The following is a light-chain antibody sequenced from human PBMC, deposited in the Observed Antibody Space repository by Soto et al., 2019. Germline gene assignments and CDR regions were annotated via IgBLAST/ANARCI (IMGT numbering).Light chain of an antibody. J-gene: IGKJ5*01. CDR1: QDISVY. V-gene: IGKV1-27*01. CDR3: QKYNTAPRT. CDR2: AAS. Sequence: DIQMTQSPSSLSASVGDRVTITCRASQDISVYLAWYQQKPGKVPKLLIYAASTLQSGVPSRFSGSGSGTDLTLTISSLQPEDVATYYCQKYNTAPRTFGQGTRLEIK.